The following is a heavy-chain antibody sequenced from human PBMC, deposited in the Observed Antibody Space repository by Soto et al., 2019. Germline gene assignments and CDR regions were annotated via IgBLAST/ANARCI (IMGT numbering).Heavy chain of an antibody. CDR3: ARDRGLAAAGIPGTFDP. D-gene: IGHD6-13*01. Sequence: AVKVSCNASGCTFSSYAISWVRQAPGQGLEWMGGIIPIFGTANYAQKLQGRVTITADESTSTAYMELSSLRSEDTAVYYCARDRGLAAAGIPGTFDPWGQGTLVTVSS. V-gene: IGHV1-69*13. J-gene: IGHJ5*02. CDR2: IIPIFGTA. CDR1: GCTFSSYA.